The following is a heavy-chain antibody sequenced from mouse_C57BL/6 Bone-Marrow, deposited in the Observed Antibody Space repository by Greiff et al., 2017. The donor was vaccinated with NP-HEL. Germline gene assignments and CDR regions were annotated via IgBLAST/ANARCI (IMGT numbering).Heavy chain of an antibody. CDR3: ARWGFYWYFDV. J-gene: IGHJ1*03. V-gene: IGHV1-19*01. CDR2: INPYNGGT. CDR1: GYTFTDYY. Sequence: EVKLVESGPVLVKPGASVKMSCKASGYTFTDYYMNWVKQSHGKSLEWIGVINPYNGGTSYNQKFKGKATLTVDKSSSTAYMELNSLTSEDSAVYYCARWGFYWYFDVWGTGTTVTVSS.